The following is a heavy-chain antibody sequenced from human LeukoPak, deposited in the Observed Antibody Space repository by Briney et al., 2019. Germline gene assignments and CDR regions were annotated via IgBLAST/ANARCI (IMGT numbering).Heavy chain of an antibody. CDR3: ARKPKYYYGSGSSSWFDP. CDR1: GGSFSGYY. J-gene: IGHJ5*02. V-gene: IGHV4-34*01. D-gene: IGHD3-10*01. Sequence: SETLSLTCAVYGGSFSGYYWSWIRQPPGKGLEWIGEINHSGSTNYNPSLKSRVTISVDTSKNQFSLKLISVTAADTAVYYCARKPKYYYGSGSSSWFDPWGQGTLVTVSS. CDR2: INHSGST.